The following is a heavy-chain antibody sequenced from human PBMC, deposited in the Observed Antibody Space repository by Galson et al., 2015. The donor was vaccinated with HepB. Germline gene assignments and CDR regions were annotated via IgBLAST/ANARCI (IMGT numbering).Heavy chain of an antibody. CDR3: ARAGTTKEFDY. Sequence: CAISGDSVSSNNATWNWIRQSQSRGLEWLARTYYRSKWYNDYAVSVKSRITINPDTSKNQFSLQLNSVTSEDTAVYYCARAGTTKEFDYWGQGTLVTVSS. CDR1: GDSVSSNNAT. J-gene: IGHJ4*02. V-gene: IGHV6-1*01. D-gene: IGHD4-17*01. CDR2: TYYRSKWYN.